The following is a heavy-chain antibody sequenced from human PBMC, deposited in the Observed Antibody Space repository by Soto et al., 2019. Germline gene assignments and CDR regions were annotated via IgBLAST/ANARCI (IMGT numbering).Heavy chain of an antibody. Sequence: GESVKISCKGSGYSFTSYWIGWVRQMPGKGLEWMGIIYPGDSDTRYSPSFQGQVTISADKSISTAYLQWSSLKASDTAMYYCARHQSTYGSRTGMAVWGQGTTVTVS. CDR3: ARHQSTYGSRTGMAV. J-gene: IGHJ6*02. D-gene: IGHD3-10*01. CDR1: GYSFTSYW. CDR2: IYPGDSDT. V-gene: IGHV5-51*01.